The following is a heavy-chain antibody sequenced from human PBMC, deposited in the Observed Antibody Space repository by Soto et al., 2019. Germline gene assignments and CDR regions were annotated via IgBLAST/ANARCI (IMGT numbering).Heavy chain of an antibody. D-gene: IGHD2-8*01. CDR2: ISGSGGST. Sequence: EVQLLESGGGLVQPGGSLRLCCAASGFTFSSYAMSWVRQAPGKGLEWVSAISGSGGSTYYADSVKGRFTISRDNSKNTLYLQMNSLRADDTAVYYCAKVSRSVSTYDAFDIWGQGTMVTVSS. V-gene: IGHV3-23*01. CDR1: GFTFSSYA. CDR3: AKVSRSVSTYDAFDI. J-gene: IGHJ3*02.